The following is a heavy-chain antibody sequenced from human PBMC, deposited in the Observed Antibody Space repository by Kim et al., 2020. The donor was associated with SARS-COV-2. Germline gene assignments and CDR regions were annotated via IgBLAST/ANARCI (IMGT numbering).Heavy chain of an antibody. D-gene: IGHD2-2*01. Sequence: TDKHYMDSVKGRLTISRDTTKNSLYLQMNSLRAEDTAVYYCVRGTLGGYWGQGTLVTVSS. V-gene: IGHV3-7*01. CDR3: VRGTLGGY. J-gene: IGHJ4*02. CDR2: TDK.